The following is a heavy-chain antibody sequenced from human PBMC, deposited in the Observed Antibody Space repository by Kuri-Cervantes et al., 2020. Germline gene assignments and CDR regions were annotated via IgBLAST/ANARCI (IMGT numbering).Heavy chain of an antibody. CDR2: ISYDGSNK. V-gene: IGHV3-30-3*01. J-gene: IGHJ4*02. CDR3: ARAGDYGSFGY. D-gene: IGHD4-17*01. CDR1: GFTFSSYA. Sequence: LSLTCAASGFTFSSYAMHWVRQAPGKGLEWVAVISYDGSNKYSADSVKGRFTISRDNSKNTLYLQMNSLRAEDTAVYYCARAGDYGSFGYWGQGTLVTVSS.